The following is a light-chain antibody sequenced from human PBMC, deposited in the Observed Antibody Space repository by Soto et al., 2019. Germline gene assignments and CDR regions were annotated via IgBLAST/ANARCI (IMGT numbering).Light chain of an antibody. CDR2: GAS. J-gene: IGKJ5*01. Sequence: EIVWTQSPGTLSFSPGESATLACRASQSVSSSYLAWYQQKPGQAPRLLIYGASSRATGIPDRFSGSGSGTYFPLAISRLEPKDFAVYYCQQYGSTPRITFGQGTRLEIK. CDR1: QSVSSSY. V-gene: IGKV3-20*01. CDR3: QQYGSTPRIT.